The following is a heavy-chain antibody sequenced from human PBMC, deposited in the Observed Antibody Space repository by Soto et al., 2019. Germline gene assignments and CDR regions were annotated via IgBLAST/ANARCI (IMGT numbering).Heavy chain of an antibody. J-gene: IGHJ6*03. CDR2: INHSGST. Sequence: PSETLSLTCAVYGGSFSGYYWSWIRQPPGKGLEWIGEINHSGSTNYNPSLKSRVTISVDTSKNQFSLKLSSVTAADTAVYYCARGGKVRGVIRSYYYYMDVWGKGTTVT. CDR3: ARGGKVRGVIRSYYYYMDV. V-gene: IGHV4-34*01. CDR1: GGSFSGYY. D-gene: IGHD3-10*01.